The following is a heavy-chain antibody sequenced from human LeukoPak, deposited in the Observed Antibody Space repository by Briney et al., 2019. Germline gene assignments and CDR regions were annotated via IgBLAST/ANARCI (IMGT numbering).Heavy chain of an antibody. CDR2: ISGGGGST. Sequence: GGSLRLSCAASGFSFSSYGMSWVRQAPGKGLEWVSAISGGGGSTYYADSVKGRFTISRDNSKNSLYLQMNSLRAEDTAVYYCARGIFGVVSYYYYYYMDVWGKGTTVTVSS. CDR1: GFSFSSYG. CDR3: ARGIFGVVSYYYYYYMDV. J-gene: IGHJ6*03. V-gene: IGHV3-23*01. D-gene: IGHD3-3*01.